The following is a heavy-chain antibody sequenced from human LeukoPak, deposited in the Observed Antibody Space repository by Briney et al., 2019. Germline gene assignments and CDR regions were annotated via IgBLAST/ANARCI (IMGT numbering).Heavy chain of an antibody. J-gene: IGHJ4*02. CDR3: ARGAYDSSGYYPPDY. CDR1: GYSFTSYW. CDR2: IYPGDSDT. V-gene: IGHV5-51*01. Sequence: GESLKISCKGSGYSFTSYWIGWVRQMPGKSLEWMGIIYPGDSDTRYSPSFQGQVTISADKSITTAYLQWSSLKASDTAMYYCARGAYDSSGYYPPDYWGQGTLVTVSS. D-gene: IGHD3-22*01.